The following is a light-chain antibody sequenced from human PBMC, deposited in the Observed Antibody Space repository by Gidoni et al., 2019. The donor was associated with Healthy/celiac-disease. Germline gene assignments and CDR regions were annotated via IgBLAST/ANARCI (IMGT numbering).Light chain of an antibody. CDR2: LGS. CDR3: MQALQTHRT. CDR1: QSLLHSNGYNY. Sequence: DIVMTHSPLSLPVTPVEPASISCRSSQSLLHSNGYNYLDWYLQKPGQSPQLLIDLGSNRASGVHDRFSGSGSGKDFTLKISRVEAEDVGVYYCMQALQTHRTFGQGTKVEIK. J-gene: IGKJ1*01. V-gene: IGKV2-28*01.